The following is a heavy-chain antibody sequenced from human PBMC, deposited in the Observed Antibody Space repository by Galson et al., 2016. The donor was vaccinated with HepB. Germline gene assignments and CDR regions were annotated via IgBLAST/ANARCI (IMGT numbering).Heavy chain of an antibody. CDR3: ARSHYSSGWYSGWFDS. Sequence: SETLSLTCTVNGGSFRSYVWSWIRRAPGKGLEWIGETNDGGSVNYNPSLKNRVIITIVKSRNHLSLKLSSVTAADTAIYYCARSHYSSGWYSGWFDSWGQGTLVTVSS. D-gene: IGHD6-19*01. J-gene: IGHJ5*01. CDR1: GGSFRSYV. CDR2: TNDGGSV. V-gene: IGHV4-34*01.